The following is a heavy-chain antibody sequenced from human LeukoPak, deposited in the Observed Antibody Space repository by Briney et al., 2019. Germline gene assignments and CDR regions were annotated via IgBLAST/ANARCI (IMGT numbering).Heavy chain of an antibody. CDR1: GFTFSSYA. J-gene: IGHJ3*02. CDR2: ISGSGGST. Sequence: GGSLRLSCAASGFTFSSYAMSWVRQAPGKGLEWVSAISGSGGSTYYADSVEGRFTISRDNSKNTLYLQMNSLRAEDTAVYYCAKDPRRYYYDTTKGFVFDIWGQGTMVTVSS. V-gene: IGHV3-23*01. D-gene: IGHD3-22*01. CDR3: AKDPRRYYYDTTKGFVFDI.